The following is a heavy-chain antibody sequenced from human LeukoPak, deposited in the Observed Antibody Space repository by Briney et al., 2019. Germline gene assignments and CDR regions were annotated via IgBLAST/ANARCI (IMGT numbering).Heavy chain of an antibody. J-gene: IGHJ4*02. V-gene: IGHV3-74*01. CDR2: INSDGSST. Sequence: GGSLRLSCAASGFTFSSYWMHWVRQAPGKGVVWVSRINSDGSSTSYADSVKGRFTISRDNAKNTLYLQMNSLRAEDTAVYYCARDLAVAFFDYWGRGTLVTVSS. D-gene: IGHD6-19*01. CDR3: ARDLAVAFFDY. CDR1: GFTFSSYW.